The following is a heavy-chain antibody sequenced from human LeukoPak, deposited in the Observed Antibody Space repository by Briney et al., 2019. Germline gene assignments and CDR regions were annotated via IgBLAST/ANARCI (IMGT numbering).Heavy chain of an antibody. Sequence: SKTLSLTCTVSGGSISSYYWSWIRQPPGKGLEWIGYIYYSGSTNYNPSLKSRVTISVDTSKNQFSLKLSSVTAADTAVYYCARLSPDYGDYYYWGQGTLVTVSS. D-gene: IGHD4-17*01. CDR1: GGSISSYY. CDR2: IYYSGST. V-gene: IGHV4-59*08. CDR3: ARLSPDYGDYYY. J-gene: IGHJ4*02.